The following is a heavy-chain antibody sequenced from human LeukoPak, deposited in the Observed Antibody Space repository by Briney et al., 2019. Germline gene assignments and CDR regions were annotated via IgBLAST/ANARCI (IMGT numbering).Heavy chain of an antibody. CDR1: GGSISSYY. CDR3: ATYGLYCSSTSCYKGMRDY. J-gene: IGHJ4*02. CDR2: IYTSGST. D-gene: IGHD2-2*02. V-gene: IGHV4-4*07. Sequence: RPSETLSLTCTVSGGSISSYYWSWIRQPAGKGLEWIGRIYTSGSTNYNPSLKSRVTMSVDTSKNQFSLKLSSVTAADTAVYYCATYGLYCSSTSCYKGMRDYWGQGTLVTVSS.